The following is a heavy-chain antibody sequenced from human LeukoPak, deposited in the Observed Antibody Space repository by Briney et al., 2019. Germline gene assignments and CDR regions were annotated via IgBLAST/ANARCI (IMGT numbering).Heavy chain of an antibody. CDR2: IYYSGST. CDR1: GGSISSSSYY. CDR3: ARSRYYDSSGYYRRPFDP. Sequence: PSETLSLTCTVSGGSISSSSYYWGWIRQPPGKGLEWIGSIYYSGSTYYNPSLKSRVTTSVDTSKNQFSLKLSSVTAADTAVYYCARSRYYDSSGYYRRPFDPWGQGTLVTVSS. J-gene: IGHJ5*02. D-gene: IGHD3-22*01. V-gene: IGHV4-39*07.